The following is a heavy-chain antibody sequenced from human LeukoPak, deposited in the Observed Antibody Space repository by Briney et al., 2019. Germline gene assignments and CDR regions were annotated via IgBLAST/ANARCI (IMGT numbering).Heavy chain of an antibody. CDR2: ISYDGSNK. Sequence: GGSLRLSCAASGFTFSSYGMHWVRQAPGKGLEWVAVISYDGSNKYYADSVKGRFTISRDNSKNTLYLQMNSLRAEDTAVYYCAKVQQNNYGDYVVSNWFDPWGQGTLVTVSS. J-gene: IGHJ5*02. V-gene: IGHV3-30*18. CDR3: AKVQQNNYGDYVVSNWFDP. CDR1: GFTFSSYG. D-gene: IGHD4-17*01.